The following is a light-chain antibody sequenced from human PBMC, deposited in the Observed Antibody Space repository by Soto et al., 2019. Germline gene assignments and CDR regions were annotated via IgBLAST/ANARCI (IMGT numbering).Light chain of an antibody. V-gene: IGLV1-47*02. CDR3: AAWDDNLSTYV. CDR1: SSSIGTNF. J-gene: IGLJ1*01. Sequence: QSVLTQPPSVSAAPGQKVTISCSGSSSSIGTNFVYWYQQLPGTAPKVLIHSNNQRPSGVPDRFSGSKSGTSASLAISGLRSEDEADYYCAAWDDNLSTYVFGSGTKVTVL. CDR2: SNN.